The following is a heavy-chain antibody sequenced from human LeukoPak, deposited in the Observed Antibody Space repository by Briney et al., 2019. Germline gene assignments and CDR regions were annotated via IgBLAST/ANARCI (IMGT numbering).Heavy chain of an antibody. Sequence: AASVTVSFTASGYTFTVYYMHWVRQAPGQGMEWMGWINPNSGGTNYAQKFQGRVTMTSDTSISTAYMELSRLRSDDTAVYYCARPGDSSSWFNFDYWGQGTLVTVSS. CDR3: ARPGDSSSWFNFDY. D-gene: IGHD6-13*01. CDR2: INPNSGGT. CDR1: GYTFTVYY. J-gene: IGHJ4*02. V-gene: IGHV1-2*02.